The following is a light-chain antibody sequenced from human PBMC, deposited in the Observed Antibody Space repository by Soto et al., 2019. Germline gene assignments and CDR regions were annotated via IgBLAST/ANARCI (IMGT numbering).Light chain of an antibody. J-gene: IGLJ2*01. V-gene: IGLV2-11*01. CDR3: CSYAGSYTV. Sequence: QSVLTQPRSVSGSPGQSVTISCTGTSSDVGGYNYVSWYQQHPGKAPKLMIYDVSKRPSGVPDRVSGSKSGNTASLTISGLQAEDEADYYCCSYAGSYTVFGGGTQLTVL. CDR2: DVS. CDR1: SSDVGGYNY.